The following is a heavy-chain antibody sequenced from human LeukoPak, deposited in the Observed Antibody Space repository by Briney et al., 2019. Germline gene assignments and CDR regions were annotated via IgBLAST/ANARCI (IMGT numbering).Heavy chain of an antibody. J-gene: IGHJ5*02. D-gene: IGHD4-11*01. Sequence: GGSLRLSCAASGFTFSSYGMHWVRQAPGKGLEWVAVIWYDGSNKYYADSVKGRFTISRDNSKNTLYLQMNSLRAEDTAVYYCARHVWASTVSWFDPWGQGTLVTVSS. CDR3: ARHVWASTVSWFDP. CDR2: IWYDGSNK. V-gene: IGHV3-33*01. CDR1: GFTFSSYG.